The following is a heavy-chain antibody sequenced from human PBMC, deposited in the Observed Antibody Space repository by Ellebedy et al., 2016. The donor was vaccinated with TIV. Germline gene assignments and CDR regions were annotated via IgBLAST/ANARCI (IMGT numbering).Heavy chain of an antibody. J-gene: IGHJ6*02. D-gene: IGHD3-10*01. CDR2: IIPIFGTA. CDR1: GGTFSSYA. Sequence: SVKVSXXASGGTFSSYAISWVRQAPGQGLEWMGGIIPIFGTANYAQKFQGRVTITADESTSTAYMELSSLRSEDTAVYYCARGGHFLAYGMDVWGQGTTVTVSS. CDR3: ARGGHFLAYGMDV. V-gene: IGHV1-69*13.